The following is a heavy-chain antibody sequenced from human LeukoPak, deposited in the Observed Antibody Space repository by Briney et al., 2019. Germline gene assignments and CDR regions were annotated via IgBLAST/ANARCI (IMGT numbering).Heavy chain of an antibody. CDR1: GASYSSGDQY. V-gene: IGHV4-30-4*08. CDR3: ARGSIVVVPAAIGGRWFDP. D-gene: IGHD2-2*02. CDR2: IHPSGRL. J-gene: IGHJ5*01. Sequence: SQTLSLTCTVSGASYSSGDQYWNWIRQSPGKGLEWIGSIHPSGRLYNNPSLESRFTISIDTSKNQFSLKLSSVTAADTAVYHCARGSIVVVPAAIGGRWFDPWGQGTLVTVSS.